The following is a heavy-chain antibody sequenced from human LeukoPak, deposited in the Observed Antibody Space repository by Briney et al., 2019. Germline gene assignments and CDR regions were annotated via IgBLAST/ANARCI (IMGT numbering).Heavy chain of an antibody. CDR1: VGSFSGYY. CDR3: ARHGSGHDY. Sequence: SETLSLTCAVYVGSFSGYYWSWIRQPPGKGLEWIGEINHSGSNNYNPSLRSRVTISVDTSKTQFSLKLSSVTAADTAVYYCARHGSGHDYWGQGTLVTVSS. CDR2: INHSGSN. J-gene: IGHJ4*02. D-gene: IGHD3-10*01. V-gene: IGHV4-34*01.